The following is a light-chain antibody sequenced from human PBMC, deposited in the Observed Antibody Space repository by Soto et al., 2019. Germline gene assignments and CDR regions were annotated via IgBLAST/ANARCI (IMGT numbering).Light chain of an antibody. CDR2: GAS. CDR1: QSVSSN. CDR3: QQYNYWPPMYT. Sequence: EIVMTQSLATLSVSPGERATLSCRASQSVSSNLAWYQQRRGQPPRLLIYGASTRATGIPARFSGSGSGTEFTLTISSLQSEDFAVYYCQQYNYWPPMYTFGQGTNLEIK. V-gene: IGKV3D-15*01. J-gene: IGKJ2*01.